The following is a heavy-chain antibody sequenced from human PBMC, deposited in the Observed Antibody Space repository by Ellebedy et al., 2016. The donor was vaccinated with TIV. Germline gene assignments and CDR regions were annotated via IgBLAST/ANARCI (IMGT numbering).Heavy chain of an antibody. V-gene: IGHV4-39*01. J-gene: IGHJ4*02. CDR3: ARRTDSDSYYDYFNS. CDR1: GASISNSGYY. CDR2: IYYSGST. Sequence: SETLSLTCSVSGASISNSGYYWGWIRQPPGKSLEWIGIIYYSGSTYYNPSLKSRVTISVDTSTNQFSLKLTSVTAADTAIYYCARRTDSDSYYDYFNSWGQGTLVTVSS. D-gene: IGHD2-2*01.